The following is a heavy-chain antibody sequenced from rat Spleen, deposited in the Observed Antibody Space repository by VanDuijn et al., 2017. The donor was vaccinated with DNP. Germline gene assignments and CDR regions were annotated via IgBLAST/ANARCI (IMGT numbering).Heavy chain of an antibody. J-gene: IGHJ4*01. V-gene: IGHV5-7*01. CDR3: VRPIAAIETYPMDA. CDR1: GFTFSDYN. CDR2: IVYDGSSS. Sequence: EVQLVESGGGLVQPGRSLKLSCAASGFTFSDYNMAWVRQAPKKGLEWVATIVYDGSSSYYGDSVKGRFTISRDNANRTLYLQMDSLRSEDTATYYCVRPIAAIETYPMDAWGQGTSVTVSS. D-gene: IGHD1-2*01.